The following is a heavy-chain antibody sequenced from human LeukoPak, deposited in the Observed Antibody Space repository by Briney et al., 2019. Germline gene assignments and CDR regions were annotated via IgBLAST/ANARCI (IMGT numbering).Heavy chain of an antibody. CDR1: GGSVSRSPYY. V-gene: IGHV4-39*01. D-gene: IGHD3-22*01. Sequence: PSETLSLTCTVSGGSVSRSPYYWGWIRQPPGKGLEWIGNIYYSGSTYYNPSLKSRVTISVDTSKNQFSLKLSSVTAADTAVYYCARHRDYYDSSGYSFGHWGQGTLVTVSS. CDR2: IYYSGST. J-gene: IGHJ4*02. CDR3: ARHRDYYDSSGYSFGH.